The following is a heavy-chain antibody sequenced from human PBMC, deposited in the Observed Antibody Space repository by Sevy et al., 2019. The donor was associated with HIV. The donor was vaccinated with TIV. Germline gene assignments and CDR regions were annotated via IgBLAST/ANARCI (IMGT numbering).Heavy chain of an antibody. CDR3: AEGYCSGGSCRKDYYYYGMDA. V-gene: IGHV3-23*01. CDR1: GFTFRTYA. Sequence: GGSLRLSCAASGFTFRTYAMNWVRQAPGKGLEWVASITTSGRYTYSADSVEGRFTISRDNSQNTVYLQMNSLRVDDTAVYYCAEGYCSGGSCRKDYYYYGMDAWGQGTTVTVSS. CDR2: ITTSGRYT. J-gene: IGHJ6*02. D-gene: IGHD2-15*01.